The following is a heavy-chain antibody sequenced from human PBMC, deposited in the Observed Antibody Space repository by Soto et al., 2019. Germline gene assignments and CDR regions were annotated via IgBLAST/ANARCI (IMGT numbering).Heavy chain of an antibody. J-gene: IGHJ6*03. V-gene: IGHV4-34*01. CDR1: GGSFSGYY. D-gene: IGHD5-18*01. Sequence: SETLSLTCAVYGGSFSGYYWSWIRQPPGEGLEWIGEINHSGSTNYNPSLKSRVTISVDTSKNQFSLKLSSVTAADTALYYCAVGRGYSYGYNYYYYMDVWGKGTTVTVSS. CDR2: INHSGST. CDR3: AVGRGYSYGYNYYYYMDV.